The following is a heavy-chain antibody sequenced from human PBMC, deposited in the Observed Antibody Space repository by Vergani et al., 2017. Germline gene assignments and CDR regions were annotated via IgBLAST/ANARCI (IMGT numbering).Heavy chain of an antibody. D-gene: IGHD2-2*01. V-gene: IGHV3-20*04. J-gene: IGHJ4*02. CDR1: GFSFDDHG. CDR3: VRGPLPAIPAMFDS. Sequence: EVLLAESGGRMVRPGGSLRLSCVASGFSFDDHGMGWVRQVPGKGLEWVSEISWNGETKNYADSVQGRFIISRDNAKNSLYLQMRTLRTEDTALYYCVRGPLPAIPAMFDSWGQGTLVTVS. CDR2: ISWNGETK.